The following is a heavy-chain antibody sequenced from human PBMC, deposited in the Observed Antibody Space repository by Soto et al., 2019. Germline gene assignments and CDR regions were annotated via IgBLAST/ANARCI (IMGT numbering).Heavy chain of an antibody. J-gene: IGHJ4*02. Sequence: EEYLVETGGGLIQPGGSLRLSCAASGFIVSSTYMSWVRQAPGKGLQWVSVIHSGGQTNFADSVKGRFTISRDNSKNTVYLQMSRLRVEDTAVYYCARDGYNRGGFDYWGQGTLVSVSS. V-gene: IGHV3-53*05. CDR3: ARDGYNRGGFDY. CDR1: GFIVSSTY. CDR2: IHSGGQT. D-gene: IGHD6-25*01.